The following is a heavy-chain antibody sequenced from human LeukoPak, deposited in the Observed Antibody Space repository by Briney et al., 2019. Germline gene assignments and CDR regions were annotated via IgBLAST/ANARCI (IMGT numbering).Heavy chain of an antibody. CDR2: INHSGST. J-gene: IGHJ6*03. D-gene: IGHD6-6*01. CDR3: STGVEARPGLGYYYYYYMDV. V-gene: IGHV4-34*01. Sequence: SETLSLTCAVYGGSFSGYYWSWIRQPPGKGLEWMGEINHSGSTNYNPSLKSRVTISVETSQTQFSLNVTSVPAADTPVYYFSTGVEARPGLGYYYYYYMDVWGKGTTVTVSS. CDR1: GGSFSGYY.